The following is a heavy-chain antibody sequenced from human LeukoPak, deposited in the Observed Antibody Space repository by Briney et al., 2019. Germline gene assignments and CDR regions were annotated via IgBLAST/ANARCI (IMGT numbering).Heavy chain of an antibody. D-gene: IGHD3-3*01. Sequence: PGRSLRLSCAASGFTFDDYAMHWVRQAPGKGPEWVSGISWNSGSIGYADSVKGRFTISRDNAKNSLYLQMNSLRAEDTALYYCAKDILDYDFWSGFGTWGQGTLVTVSS. V-gene: IGHV3-9*01. CDR1: GFTFDDYA. CDR2: ISWNSGSI. CDR3: AKDILDYDFWSGFGT. J-gene: IGHJ5*02.